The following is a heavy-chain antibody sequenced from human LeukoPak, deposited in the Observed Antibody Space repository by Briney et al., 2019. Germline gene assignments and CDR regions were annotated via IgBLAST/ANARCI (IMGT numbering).Heavy chain of an antibody. J-gene: IGHJ4*02. CDR3: AKGNLQYGY. CDR1: GFTFSGSA. D-gene: IGHD4-11*01. CDR2: IRSRANSYVT. Sequence: GGSLRLSCAASGFTFSGSAMHWVRQASGKGLEWVGRIRSRANSYVTAYAAAVTGRFIISRDDSSNTAYLQMNSLRAEDTAVYYCAKGNLQYGYWGQGTLVTVSS. V-gene: IGHV3-73*01.